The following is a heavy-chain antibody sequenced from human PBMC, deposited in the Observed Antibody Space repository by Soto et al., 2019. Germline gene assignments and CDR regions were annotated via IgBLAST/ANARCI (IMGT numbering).Heavy chain of an antibody. V-gene: IGHV1-18*01. J-gene: IGHJ4*02. CDR2: ISAYNGNT. Sequence: ASVKVSCKASGYTFTSYGISWVRQASGQGLEWMGWISAYNGNTNYAQKLQGRVTMTTDTSTSTAYMELRSLRSYVTAVYYCAKPPLGNYYYDSSGYSGYGGQGTLVTVSS. D-gene: IGHD3-22*01. CDR3: AKPPLGNYYYDSSGYSGY. CDR1: GYTFTSYG.